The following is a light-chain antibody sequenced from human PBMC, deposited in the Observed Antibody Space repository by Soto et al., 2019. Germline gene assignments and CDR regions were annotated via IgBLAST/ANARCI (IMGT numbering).Light chain of an antibody. CDR2: AAS. Sequence: DIQMTQSPSALSASERDRVTITCRASQDIGNFLAWYQQKPGKVPKLLIYAASTLQSGVPSRFSGSGSGTDFTLTITSLQPEDFATXXXXXXXXXXIXFXQGTRLEIK. V-gene: IGKV1-27*01. CDR3: XXXXXXXIX. J-gene: IGKJ5*01. CDR1: QDIGNF.